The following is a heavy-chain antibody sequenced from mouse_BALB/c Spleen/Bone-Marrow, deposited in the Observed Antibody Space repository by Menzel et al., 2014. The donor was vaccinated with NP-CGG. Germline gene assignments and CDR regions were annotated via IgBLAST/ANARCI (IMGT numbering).Heavy chain of an antibody. V-gene: IGHV4-1*02. Sequence: EVKLMESGGGLVQPGGSLKLSCAASGFDFSRYWMSWDRQAPGKGLEWIGEINPDSSMINYTPSLKDKFIISRDNAKNTLYLQMGKVRSEDTALYYCARLGYYGYFDYWGQGTTLTVSS. CDR2: INPDSSMI. CDR3: ARLGYYGYFDY. D-gene: IGHD2-3*01. J-gene: IGHJ2*01. CDR1: GFDFSRYW.